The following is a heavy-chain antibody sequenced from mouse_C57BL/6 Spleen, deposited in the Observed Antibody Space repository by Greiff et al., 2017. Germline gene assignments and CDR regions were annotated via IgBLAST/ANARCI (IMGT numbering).Heavy chain of an antibody. J-gene: IGHJ2*01. V-gene: IGHV1-58*01. CDR3: ATTVVADY. Sequence: VQLQQSGAELVRPGSSVKMSCKTSGYTFTSYGINWVKQRPGQGLEWIGYIYIGNGYTEYNDKFKGKATLTSDTSSSTAYMQLSSLTSEDSAIYFCATTVVADYWGQGTTLTVSS. D-gene: IGHD1-1*01. CDR2: IYIGNGYT. CDR1: GYTFTSYG.